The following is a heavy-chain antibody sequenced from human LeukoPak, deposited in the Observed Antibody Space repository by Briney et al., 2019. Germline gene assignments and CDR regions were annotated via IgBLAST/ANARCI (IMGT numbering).Heavy chain of an antibody. CDR2: INHSGST. V-gene: IGHV4-34*01. D-gene: IGHD3-3*01. CDR3: ARVAWRSFDY. J-gene: IGHJ4*02. Sequence: SETLSLTCAVYGGSFSGYYWSWIRQPPGKGLEWIGEINHSGSTNYNPSLKSRVTISVDTFKNQFSLKLSSVTAADTAVYYCARVAWRSFDYWGQGTLVTVSS. CDR1: GGSFSGYY.